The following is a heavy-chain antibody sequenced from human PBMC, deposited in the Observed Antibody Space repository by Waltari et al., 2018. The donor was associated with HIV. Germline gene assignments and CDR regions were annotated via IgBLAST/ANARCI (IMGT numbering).Heavy chain of an antibody. CDR3: ARAPSSRSTRFDP. J-gene: IGHJ5*02. D-gene: IGHD2-2*01. CDR1: GGSISSYY. V-gene: IGHV4-59*01. Sequence: QVQLQESGPGLVKPSETLSLTCTVSGGSISSYYWSWIRQPPGKGLEWIGYIYYSGSTNYTPSLKSRVTISVYTSKNQFSLKLSAVTAADTAVYYCARAPSSRSTRFDPWGQGTLVTVSS. CDR2: IYYSGST.